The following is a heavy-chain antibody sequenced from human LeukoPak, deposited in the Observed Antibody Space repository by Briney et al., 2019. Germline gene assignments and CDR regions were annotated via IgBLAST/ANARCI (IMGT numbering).Heavy chain of an antibody. CDR3: TKRAGLTFDS. D-gene: IGHD3/OR15-3a*01. Sequence: LSGGSLRLSCAASGFTFSSHAMHWVRQAPGKGLEWVSSLSSSGAGASYADSVRGRFTISRDNSNNTLFLQLNSLRADDTAVYYCTKRAGLTFDSWGQGTLVTVSS. CDR1: GFTFSSHA. CDR2: LSSSGAGA. J-gene: IGHJ4*02. V-gene: IGHV3-23*01.